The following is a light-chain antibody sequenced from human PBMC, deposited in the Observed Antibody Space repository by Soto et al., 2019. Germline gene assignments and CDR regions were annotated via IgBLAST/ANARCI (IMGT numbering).Light chain of an antibody. Sequence: QSVLTQPPSVSGAPGQRVTISCTGSSSNIGAGYDVHWYQQLPGTAPKLLIYDNNNRPSGVPDRFSGSKSGTSASLAITGLQAEDEADYYCQSYDNSLSGSKIFGGGTKVTVL. CDR1: SSNIGAGYD. CDR2: DNN. CDR3: QSYDNSLSGSKI. V-gene: IGLV1-40*01. J-gene: IGLJ2*01.